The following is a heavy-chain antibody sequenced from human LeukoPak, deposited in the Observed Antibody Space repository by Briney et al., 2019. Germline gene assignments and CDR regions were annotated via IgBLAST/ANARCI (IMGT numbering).Heavy chain of an antibody. D-gene: IGHD2-15*01. J-gene: IGHJ3*02. Sequence: GGSLRLSCAASRFTFSTYWMHWVRQAPGKGLVWVSRIKTDGSRTTYADSVKGRFTISRDNAKNTLYLQMNSLRAEDTAVYYCARESYCSGGSCYSGRAFDIRGRGTMVTVSS. CDR2: IKTDGSRT. CDR3: ARESYCSGGSCYSGRAFDI. CDR1: RFTFSTYW. V-gene: IGHV3-74*01.